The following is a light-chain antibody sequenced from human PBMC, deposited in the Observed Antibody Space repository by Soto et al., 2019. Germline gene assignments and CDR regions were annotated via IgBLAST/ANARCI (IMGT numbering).Light chain of an antibody. CDR1: QGIRND. V-gene: IGKV1-17*01. CDR3: HQPYTFLIP. CDR2: ATS. Sequence: DIQMTQSPSSLSASVGDRVTITCRASQGIRNDLGWYQQKPGKAPKRLIYATSNLQSGFPSRFSGSASGTDFNLSINRLQNEEFASSYGHQPYTFLIPFGEGTRLEIK. J-gene: IGKJ5*01.